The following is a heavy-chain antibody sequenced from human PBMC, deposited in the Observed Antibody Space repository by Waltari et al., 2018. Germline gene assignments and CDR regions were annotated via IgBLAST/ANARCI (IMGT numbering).Heavy chain of an antibody. CDR3: ARDRDNSPV. V-gene: IGHV4-59*01. J-gene: IGHJ3*01. CDR1: GGSITSYY. Sequence: QLQESGPGLVTPSETLSLTCPVSGGSITSYYWSWIRQPPGKGLEWIGYIHYSGSTNYNPSLKSRVTMSIDTSKNQFSLKLSSLTAADTAMYYCARDRDNSPVWGQGTMVTVSS. D-gene: IGHD1-1*01. CDR2: IHYSGST.